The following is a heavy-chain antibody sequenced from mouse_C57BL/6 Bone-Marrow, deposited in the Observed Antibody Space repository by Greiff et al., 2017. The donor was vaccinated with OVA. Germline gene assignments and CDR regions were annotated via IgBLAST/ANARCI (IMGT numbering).Heavy chain of an antibody. CDR1: GYTFTSYG. CDR2: IYPRSGNT. J-gene: IGHJ2*01. Sequence: QVQLKQSGAELARPGASVKLSCKASGYTFTSYGISWVKQRTGQGLEWIGEIYPRSGNTYYNEKFKGKATLTADKSSSTAYMELRSLTSEDSAVYFCARPSYYYGSSYDFDYWGQGTTLTVSS. D-gene: IGHD1-1*01. V-gene: IGHV1-81*01. CDR3: ARPSYYYGSSYDFDY.